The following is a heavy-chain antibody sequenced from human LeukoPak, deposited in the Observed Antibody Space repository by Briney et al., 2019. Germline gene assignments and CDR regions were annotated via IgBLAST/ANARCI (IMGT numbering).Heavy chain of an antibody. CDR3: ASTSGWYEPIDY. J-gene: IGHJ4*02. CDR1: GFTFSSYG. D-gene: IGHD6-19*01. V-gene: IGHV3-33*01. CDR2: IWYDGSNK. Sequence: QPGRSLRLSYAASGFTFSSYGMHWVRQAPGKGLEWVAVIWYDGSNKYYADSVKGRFTISRDNSKNPLYLQMNSLRAEDTAVYYCASTSGWYEPIDYWGQGTLVTVSS.